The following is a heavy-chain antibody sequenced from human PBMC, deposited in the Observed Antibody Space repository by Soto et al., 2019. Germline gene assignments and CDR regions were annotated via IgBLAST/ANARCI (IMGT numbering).Heavy chain of an antibody. J-gene: IGHJ5*02. CDR1: GYTFTGYY. CDR3: ARDLFSGWPYNWFDP. Sequence: ASVKVSCKASGYTFTGYYMHWVRQAPGQGLERMGWINPNSGGTNYAQKFQGRVTMTRDTSISTAYMELSRLRSDDTAVYYCARDLFSGWPYNWFDPWGQGTLVTVSS. CDR2: INPNSGGT. D-gene: IGHD6-19*01. V-gene: IGHV1-2*02.